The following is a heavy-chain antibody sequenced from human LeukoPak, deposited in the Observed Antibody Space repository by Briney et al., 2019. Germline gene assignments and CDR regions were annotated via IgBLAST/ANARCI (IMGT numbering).Heavy chain of an antibody. CDR1: GFTFSSYA. V-gene: IGHV3-23*01. D-gene: IGHD6-13*01. CDR3: AKDDPGYSSSSHES. J-gene: IGHJ5*02. CDR2: ISGSGGST. Sequence: GGSLRLSCAASGFTFSSYAMSWVRQAPGQGLEWVSAISGSGGSTYYADSVKGRFTISRDNSKNTLYLQMNSLRAEDTAVYYCAKDDPGYSSSSHESWGQGTLVTVSS.